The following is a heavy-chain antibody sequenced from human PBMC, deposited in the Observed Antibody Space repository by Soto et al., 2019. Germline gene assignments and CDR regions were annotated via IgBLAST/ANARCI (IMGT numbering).Heavy chain of an antibody. J-gene: IGHJ4*02. V-gene: IGHV4-39*01. CDR3: AYGSSSAWIDY. Sequence: KASETLSLTCSVSGDSMRGYHFYWGWIRQAPGKGLEWIGSAYFSGGNTYYSPSLKSRVSISVDMSKNEFSLRLTSLTAADTAVYFCAYGSSSAWIDYWGQGTLVTVSS. CDR2: AYFSGGNT. D-gene: IGHD6-25*01. CDR1: GDSMRGYHFY.